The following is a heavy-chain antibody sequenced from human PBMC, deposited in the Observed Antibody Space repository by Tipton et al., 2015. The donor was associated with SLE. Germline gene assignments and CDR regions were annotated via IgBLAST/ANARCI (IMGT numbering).Heavy chain of an antibody. V-gene: IGHV4-4*02. CDR3: ARVWRQLANYFDY. CDR1: GGSISSSNW. CDR2: IYHSGST. Sequence: TLSLTCAVSGGSISSSNWWSWVRQPPGKGLEWIGEIYHSGSTNYNPSLKSRLTISVDKSKNQFSRKLSSVTAADTAAYYSARVWRQLANYFDYWGQGTLVTVSS. D-gene: IGHD6-6*01. J-gene: IGHJ4*02.